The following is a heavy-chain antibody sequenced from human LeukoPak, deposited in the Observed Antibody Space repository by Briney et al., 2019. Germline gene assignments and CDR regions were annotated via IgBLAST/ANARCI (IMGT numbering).Heavy chain of an antibody. CDR3: ARGQYCSTTTCYSARRYFDF. V-gene: IGHV4-34*01. CDR2: INDSGST. J-gene: IGHJ4*02. Sequence: SETLSLTCAASGGAFSNYFWTWIRQPPGKGLEWIAEINDSGSTNSNSSLRSRVDISLDTSKNQFSLRLTYVTAADTAVYYCARGQYCSTTTCYSARRYFDFWGQGTLVTVSS. D-gene: IGHD2-2*01. CDR1: GGAFSNYF.